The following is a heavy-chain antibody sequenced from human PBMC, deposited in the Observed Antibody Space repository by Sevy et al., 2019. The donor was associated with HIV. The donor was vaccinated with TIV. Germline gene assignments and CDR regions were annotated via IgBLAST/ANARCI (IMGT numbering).Heavy chain of an antibody. Sequence: GGSLRLSCAASGFTFSDYYMSWIRQAPGKGLEWVSYISSSGSTIYYADSVKGRFTISRDNAKNSLYLQMNSLRAEDTAMYYCARDRGNLGYCSGGSCYGGGWFDPWGQGTLVTVSS. CDR2: ISSSGSTI. D-gene: IGHD2-15*01. V-gene: IGHV3-11*01. CDR3: ARDRGNLGYCSGGSCYGGGWFDP. J-gene: IGHJ5*02. CDR1: GFTFSDYY.